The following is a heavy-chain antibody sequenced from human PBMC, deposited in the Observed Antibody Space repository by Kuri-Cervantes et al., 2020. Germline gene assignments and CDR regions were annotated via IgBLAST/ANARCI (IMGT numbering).Heavy chain of an antibody. Sequence: GSLRLSCTVSGGSISSSSYYWGWIRQPPGKGLEWIGSIYYSGSTYYNPSLKSRVTISVDTSKNQFSLKLSSVTAADTAVYYCARDQGSDYYDSSGDAAFDIWGQGTMVTVSS. V-gene: IGHV4-39*07. CDR2: IYYSGST. D-gene: IGHD3-22*01. J-gene: IGHJ3*02. CDR1: GGSISSSSYY. CDR3: ARDQGSDYYDSSGDAAFDI.